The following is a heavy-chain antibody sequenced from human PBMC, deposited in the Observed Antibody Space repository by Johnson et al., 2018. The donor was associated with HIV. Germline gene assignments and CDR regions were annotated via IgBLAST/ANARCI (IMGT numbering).Heavy chain of an antibody. CDR1: GFTFSSYA. CDR2: ISSNGGST. J-gene: IGHJ3*01. Sequence: VQLVESGGGLVQPGGSLRLSCAASGFTFSSYAMHWVRQAPGKGLEYVSAISSNGGSTYYANSVKGRFTISRDNSKNTRYMQMGSLRAEDMAVYYFASYNSVFGLILGSTGALVFWCQGTVVTGSS. CDR3: ASYNSVFGLILGSTGALVF. V-gene: IGHV3-64*01. D-gene: IGHD3/OR15-3a*01.